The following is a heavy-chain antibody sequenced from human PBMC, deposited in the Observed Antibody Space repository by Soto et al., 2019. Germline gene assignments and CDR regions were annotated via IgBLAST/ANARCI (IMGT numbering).Heavy chain of an antibody. CDR3: ARDIVVVPAAMGDLPYFDY. J-gene: IGHJ4*02. D-gene: IGHD2-2*01. CDR1: GFALSSDW. Sequence: PAGSLRLSCAASGFALSSDWMSWVRRAPGKGLEWVANIKQDGSEKYYVDSVKGRFTISRDNAKNSLYLQMNSLRAEDTAVYYCARDIVVVPAAMGDLPYFDYWGQGTLVTVSS. V-gene: IGHV3-7*01. CDR2: IKQDGSEK.